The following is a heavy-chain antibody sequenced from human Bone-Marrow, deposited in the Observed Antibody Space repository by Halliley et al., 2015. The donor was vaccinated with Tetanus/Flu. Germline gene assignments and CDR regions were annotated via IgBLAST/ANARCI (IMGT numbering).Heavy chain of an antibody. J-gene: IGHJ4*02. CDR2: GSSYR. CDR3: ARWGASGSERTGRGATFDF. Sequence: GSSYRDYADSVKGRFTISRDDAKNSVFLQMSSLRVEDTAIYYCARWGASGSERTGRGATFDFWGQGTLVTVSS. V-gene: IGHV3-11*03. D-gene: IGHD3-10*01.